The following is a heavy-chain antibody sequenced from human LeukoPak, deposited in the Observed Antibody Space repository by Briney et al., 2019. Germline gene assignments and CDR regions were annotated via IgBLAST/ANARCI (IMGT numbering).Heavy chain of an antibody. CDR2: IIPILGIA. V-gene: IGHV1-69*04. Sequence: SVKVSCRASGGTFSSYAISWVRQAPGQGLEWMGRIIPILGIANYAQKFQGRVTITADKSTSTAYMELSSLRSEDTAVYYCARGRASGAADAFDTWGQGTMVTVSS. J-gene: IGHJ3*02. CDR3: ARGRASGAADAFDT. CDR1: GGTFSSYA.